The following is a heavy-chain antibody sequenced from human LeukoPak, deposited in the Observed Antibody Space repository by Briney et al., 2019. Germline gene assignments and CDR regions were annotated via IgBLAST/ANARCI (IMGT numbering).Heavy chain of an antibody. CDR3: ARVTTAIFGVVIIFFDY. Sequence: GGSLRLSCKASGFTISNYWMSWVRQVPGKGLEWVANIKQDGSEKYYVDSVKGRFTISRDNAKNSLYLQMNSLRAEDTAVYYCARVTTAIFGVVIIFFDYWGQGTLVTVSS. D-gene: IGHD3-3*01. CDR2: IKQDGSEK. V-gene: IGHV3-7*01. J-gene: IGHJ4*02. CDR1: GFTISNYW.